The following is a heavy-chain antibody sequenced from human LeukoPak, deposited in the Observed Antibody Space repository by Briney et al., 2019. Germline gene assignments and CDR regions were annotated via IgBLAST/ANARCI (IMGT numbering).Heavy chain of an antibody. CDR2: ISSSSSHK. CDR1: GISFSGYS. J-gene: IGHJ5*02. V-gene: IGHV3-21*01. Sequence: GGSLRLSCAASGISFSGYSMNWVRQAPGKGLEWVSSISSSSSHKYQADSVKGRFTISRDNAKKLLYWQMNSLRAEDTAVYYCARGLLACSSTSGHPGWFDPWGQGTLVTVSS. D-gene: IGHD2-2*01. CDR3: ARGLLACSSTSGHPGWFDP.